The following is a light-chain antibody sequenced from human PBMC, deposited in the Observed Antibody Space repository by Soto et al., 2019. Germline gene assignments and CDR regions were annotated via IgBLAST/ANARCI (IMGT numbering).Light chain of an antibody. CDR3: QKYDSAPWT. V-gene: IGKV1-27*01. CDR1: QGISNY. J-gene: IGKJ1*01. CDR2: AAS. Sequence: DIQMTQSPSSLSASVRDRVTITCRASQGISNYLAWYQQKPGKVPKLLIYAASTLQSGVPSRFSGSGSGTDFTLTIVSLQPEDVAAYYCQKYDSAPWTCGQGTKVEIK.